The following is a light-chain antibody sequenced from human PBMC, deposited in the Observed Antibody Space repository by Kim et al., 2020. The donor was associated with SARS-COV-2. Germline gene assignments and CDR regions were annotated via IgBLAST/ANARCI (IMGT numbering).Light chain of an antibody. CDR2: QDS. Sequence: SYELTQPPSVSVSPGQTASITCSGDKLGDKYACWYQQKPGQSPVLVIYQDSKRPSGIPERFSGSNSGNTATVTISGTQAMDEADYYCQAWDSSTAVFGGG. J-gene: IGLJ3*02. CDR3: QAWDSSTAV. CDR1: KLGDKY. V-gene: IGLV3-1*01.